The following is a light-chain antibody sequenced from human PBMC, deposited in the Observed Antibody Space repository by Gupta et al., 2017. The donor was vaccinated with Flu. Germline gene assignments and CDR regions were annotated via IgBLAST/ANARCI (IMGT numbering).Light chain of an antibody. Sequence: SVLTQPPSVSPAAGQKVTISCSGSTSNIGANYVPWYQQLPGTAPRLLILENYKRLSGIPDRFSGSKSGTSATLDITALQTGDEADYYCGTWDNSLNGAGVFGGGTTLTVL. J-gene: IGLJ3*02. CDR3: GTWDNSLNGAGV. CDR2: ENY. CDR1: TSNIGANY. V-gene: IGLV1-51*02.